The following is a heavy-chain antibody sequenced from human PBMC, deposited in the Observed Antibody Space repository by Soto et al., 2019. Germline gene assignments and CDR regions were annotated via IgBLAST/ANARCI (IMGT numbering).Heavy chain of an antibody. CDR1: GRSISSSSYY. J-gene: IGHJ4*02. V-gene: IGHV4-39*01. CDR3: ARHPRPGRQITMIVVGKGTD. D-gene: IGHD3-22*01. Sequence: PSETLSLTFTVSGRSISSSSYYWGWLLQPPGKGLEWIGSIYYSGSTYYNPSLKSRVTISVDTSKNQFSLKLSSVTAADTAVYYCARHPRPGRQITMIVVGKGTDWGQGTLVTVS. CDR2: IYYSGST.